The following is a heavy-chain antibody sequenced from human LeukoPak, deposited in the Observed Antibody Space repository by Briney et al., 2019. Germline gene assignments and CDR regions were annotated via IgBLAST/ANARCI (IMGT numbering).Heavy chain of an antibody. D-gene: IGHD4-17*01. CDR3: ARHVYGKGMYV. Sequence: SETLSLTCTVSGDSLSDNYWGWIRQPPGKGLECVGYISSSGPAYNPPLKRRLTISKDTSKSQFSLTLSSVTAADTAVYYCARHVYGKGMYVWGKGTTVTVSS. V-gene: IGHV4-59*08. J-gene: IGHJ6*04. CDR2: ISSSGP. CDR1: GDSLSDNY.